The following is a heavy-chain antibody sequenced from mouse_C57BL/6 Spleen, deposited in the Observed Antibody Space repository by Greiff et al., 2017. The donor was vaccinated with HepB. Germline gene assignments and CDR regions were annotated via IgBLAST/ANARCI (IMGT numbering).Heavy chain of an antibody. J-gene: IGHJ4*01. V-gene: IGHV1-47*01. CDR3: ARGSSYLYYYAMDY. CDR1: GYTFTTYP. CDR2: FHPYNDDT. D-gene: IGHD1-1*01. Sequence: VQLQQSGAELVKPGASVKMSCKASGYTFTTYPIEWMKQNHGKSLEWIGNFHPYNDDTKYNEKFKVKATLTVEKSSSTVYLELSRLTSDDSAVYYCARGSSYLYYYAMDYWGQGTSVTVSS.